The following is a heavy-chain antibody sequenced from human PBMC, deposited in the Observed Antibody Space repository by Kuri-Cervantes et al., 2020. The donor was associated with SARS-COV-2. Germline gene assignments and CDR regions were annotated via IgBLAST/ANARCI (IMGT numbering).Heavy chain of an antibody. J-gene: IGHJ5*02. V-gene: IGHV5-51*01. CDR3: ARHRAPATHNWFDP. CDR1: GNSFTSYW. Sequence: GESLKISCKDSGNSFTSYWIDWMRQMPGKGLEWMGIIYPGDSDTRYSPSFQGQVTISADKSISTAYLQWSSLKASDTAMYYCARHRAPATHNWFDPWGQGTLVTVSS. D-gene: IGHD2-15*01. CDR2: IYPGDSDT.